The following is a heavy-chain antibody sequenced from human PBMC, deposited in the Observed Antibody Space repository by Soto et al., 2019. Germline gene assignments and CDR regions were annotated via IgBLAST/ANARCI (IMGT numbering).Heavy chain of an antibody. CDR2: IIPIFGTE. J-gene: IGHJ4*02. Sequence: ASVKVSCKASGGTFSSYAISWVRQAPGQGLEWMGGIIPIFGTENHAQQFQGRVTITADESTSTAYMELSSLRSEDTAVYYCVDSSSGEYYFDYWGQGTLVTVSS. CDR1: GGTFSSYA. D-gene: IGHD6-6*01. V-gene: IGHV1-69*13. CDR3: VDSSSGEYYFDY.